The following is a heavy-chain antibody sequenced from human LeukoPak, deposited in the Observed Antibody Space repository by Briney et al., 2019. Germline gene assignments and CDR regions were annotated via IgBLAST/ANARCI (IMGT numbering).Heavy chain of an antibody. V-gene: IGHV1-24*01. CDR3: ARDLSYYDSSGSIEFYAFDI. Sequence: ASVKVSCKVSGYTLTELSMHWVRQAPGKGLEWMGGFDPEDGETIYAQKFQGRVTMTEDTSTDTAYMELSSLRSEDTAVYYCARDLSYYDSSGSIEFYAFDIWGQGTMVTVSS. CDR2: FDPEDGET. CDR1: GYTLTELS. D-gene: IGHD3-22*01. J-gene: IGHJ3*02.